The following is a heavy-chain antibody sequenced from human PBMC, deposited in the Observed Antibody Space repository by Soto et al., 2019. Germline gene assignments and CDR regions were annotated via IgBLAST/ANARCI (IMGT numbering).Heavy chain of an antibody. V-gene: IGHV3-15*01. J-gene: IGHJ6*02. CDR2: IKSKTDGGTA. CDR1: RFSFTNAW. D-gene: IGHD1-26*01. CDR3: STDIGIYGLDI. Sequence: EVQLVESGGGFVQPGGSLRLSCVASRFSFTNAWMSWVRQAPGKGPEWVGRIKSKTDGGTADYAAPVKGRFTISREESQNTLYLHMDSLTTEHPALYPCSTDIGIYGLDIWGQGTTVTVSS.